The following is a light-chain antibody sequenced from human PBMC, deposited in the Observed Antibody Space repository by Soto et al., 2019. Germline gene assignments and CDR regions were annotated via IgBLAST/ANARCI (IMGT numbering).Light chain of an antibody. CDR2: AAS. V-gene: IGKV1-39*01. Sequence: DIQMTQSPSSLSASVGDRLTITSRASQSIRSYLNWYQQKPGKAPKLMIYAASSLPSGVPSRFSGSGAGTDCTRTISSLQPEDVETDYCQQSYSTTDTFGQGTRLEI. J-gene: IGKJ5*01. CDR3: QQSYSTTDT. CDR1: QSIRSY.